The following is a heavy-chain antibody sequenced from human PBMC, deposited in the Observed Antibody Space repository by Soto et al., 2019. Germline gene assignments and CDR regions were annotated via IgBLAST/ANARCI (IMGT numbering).Heavy chain of an antibody. D-gene: IGHD2-2*02. CDR2: ISAYNGNT. CDR3: ARLFQLLYPLNYYYMDV. CDR1: GYTFTSYG. Sequence: QVQLVQSGAEVKKPGASVKVSCKASGYTFTSYGISWVRQAPGQGLEWMGWISAYNGNTNYAQKLQGRVTMTTDTSTSTAYMELRSLRSDDTAVYYCARLFQLLYPLNYYYMDVWGKGTTVTVSS. V-gene: IGHV1-18*01. J-gene: IGHJ6*03.